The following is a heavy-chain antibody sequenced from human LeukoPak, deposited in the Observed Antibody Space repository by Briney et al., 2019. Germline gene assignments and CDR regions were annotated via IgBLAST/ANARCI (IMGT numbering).Heavy chain of an antibody. J-gene: IGHJ4*02. CDR2: INPNSGGT. Sequence: ASVKVSCKASGYTFTGYYMHWVRQAPGQGLEWMGWINPNSGGTNYAQKFQGRVTITRDTSISTAYMELSRLRSDDTAVYYCAIALRLPAATYYFDYWGQGTLVTVSS. CDR1: GYTFTGYY. CDR3: AIALRLPAATYYFDY. V-gene: IGHV1-2*02. D-gene: IGHD2-2*01.